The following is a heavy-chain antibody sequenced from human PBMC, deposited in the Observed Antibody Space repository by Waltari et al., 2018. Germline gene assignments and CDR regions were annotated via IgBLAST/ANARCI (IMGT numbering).Heavy chain of an antibody. CDR3: AKKIDEVYGRDGLVYDGFDM. CDR2: INWNSDSV. Sequence: EVQLVESGGGLVQPGRSLRFSCAASGFTFDDYARNWVRPAPGKGLEWVAGINWNSDSVAYGDSVKGRFTISRDNARNSLYLQLNSLTTEDTALYYCAKKIDEVYGRDGLVYDGFDMWGQGTMVTVSS. CDR1: GFTFDDYA. D-gene: IGHD2-8*01. V-gene: IGHV3-9*01. J-gene: IGHJ3*02.